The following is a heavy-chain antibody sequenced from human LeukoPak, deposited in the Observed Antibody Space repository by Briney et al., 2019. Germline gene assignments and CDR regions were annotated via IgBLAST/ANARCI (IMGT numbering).Heavy chain of an antibody. D-gene: IGHD3-10*01. V-gene: IGHV1-8*01. CDR2: MNPNSGNT. CDR1: GYTFNSYD. Sequence: ASVKVSCKASGYTFNSYDINWVRQATGQGLEWMGWMNPNSGNTGYAQKFQGRVTITRNTSISTAYMELSSLRSEDTAVYYCAREPHGFGEPRGYYFDYWGQGTLVTVSS. J-gene: IGHJ4*02. CDR3: AREPHGFGEPRGYYFDY.